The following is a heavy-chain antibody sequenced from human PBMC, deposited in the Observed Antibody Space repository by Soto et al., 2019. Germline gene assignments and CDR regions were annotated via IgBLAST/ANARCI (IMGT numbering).Heavy chain of an antibody. Sequence: PPDTLSVTCAVSGGSFRGYFWSWIRQSPDKGLEWIGEINDSGSTYYNPSFKSRLTISVDTSNSQISLRLTGGTAADSAVCYCQRGDFCGQGTRVT. D-gene: IGHD6-25*01. CDR3: QRGDF. CDR1: GGSFRGYF. J-gene: IGHJ4*02. V-gene: IGHV4-34*01. CDR2: INDSGST.